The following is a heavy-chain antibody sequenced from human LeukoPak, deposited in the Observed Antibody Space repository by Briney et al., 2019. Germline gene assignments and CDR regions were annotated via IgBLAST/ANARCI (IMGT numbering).Heavy chain of an antibody. CDR1: GFTFSSYG. Sequence: GGSLRLSCAASGFTFSSYGMHWVRQAPGKGLEWVAFIRYDGSNKYYADSVKGRFTISRDNSKNTLYLQMNSLRAEDTAVYYCARDGAGEATAIDYWGQGTLVTVSS. V-gene: IGHV3-30*02. D-gene: IGHD4-17*01. J-gene: IGHJ4*02. CDR2: IRYDGSNK. CDR3: ARDGAGEATAIDY.